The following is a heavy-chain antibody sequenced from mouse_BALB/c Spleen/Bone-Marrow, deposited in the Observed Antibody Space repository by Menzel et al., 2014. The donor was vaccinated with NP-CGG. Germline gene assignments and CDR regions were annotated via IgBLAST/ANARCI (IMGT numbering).Heavy chain of an antibody. CDR2: IWAGGGT. CDR1: GFPLSSYG. Sequence: VQLVESGPGLVAPSQSPSITCTVSGFPLSSYGVHWVRQCPGKGLEWLGIIWAGGGTNYNSALMSRLSISKDNSKSQVFLKMNSLQTDDTAMYYCARGDYGSTYWFAYWGQGTLVTVSA. CDR3: ARGDYGSTYWFAY. J-gene: IGHJ3*01. V-gene: IGHV2-9*02. D-gene: IGHD1-1*01.